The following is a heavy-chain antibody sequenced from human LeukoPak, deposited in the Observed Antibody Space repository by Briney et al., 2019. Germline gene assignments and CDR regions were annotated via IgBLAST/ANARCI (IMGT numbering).Heavy chain of an antibody. Sequence: ASVKVSCKASGYTFTSYGISWVRQAPGQGLEWMGWISAYTGNTNYAQNLLGRVTLTTDSSTKTAYMELRSLRSDDTAVYYCAREAYGDLPYFDYWGQGTLVTVSS. CDR2: ISAYTGNT. CDR1: GYTFTSYG. V-gene: IGHV1-18*01. CDR3: AREAYGDLPYFDY. J-gene: IGHJ4*02. D-gene: IGHD4-17*01.